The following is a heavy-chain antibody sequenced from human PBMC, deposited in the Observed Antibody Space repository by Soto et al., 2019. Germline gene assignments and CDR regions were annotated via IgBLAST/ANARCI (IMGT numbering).Heavy chain of an antibody. CDR3: ARSSMVHYYYYGMDV. CDR1: GGSISSYY. V-gene: IGHV4-59*01. CDR2: IYYSGST. J-gene: IGHJ6*02. D-gene: IGHD3-10*01. Sequence: SETLSLTCTVSGGSISSYYWSWIRQPPGKGLEWIGYIYYSGSTNYNPSLKSRVTISVDTSKNQFSLKLSSVTAADTAVYYCARSSMVHYYYYGMDVWGQGXTVTVYS.